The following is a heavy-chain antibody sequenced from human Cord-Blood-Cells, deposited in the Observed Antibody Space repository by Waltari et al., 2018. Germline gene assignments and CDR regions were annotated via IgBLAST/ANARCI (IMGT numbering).Heavy chain of an antibody. J-gene: IGHJ6*02. CDR1: GYTITVLS. CDR2: FGPEDGET. V-gene: IGHV1-24*01. CDR3: ATIWNYYYYGMDV. D-gene: IGHD3-10*01. Sequence: QVQLVHSGAEVKKPGASVKVPCTVSGYTITVLSIHWVRQAPGKGLEWMGGFGPEDGETIYAQKFQGRVTMTEDTSTDTAYMGLSSLRSEDTAVYYCATIWNYYYYGMDVWGQGTTVTVSS.